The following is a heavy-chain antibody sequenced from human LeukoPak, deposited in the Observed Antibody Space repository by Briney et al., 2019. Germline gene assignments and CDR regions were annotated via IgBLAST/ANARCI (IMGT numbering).Heavy chain of an antibody. Sequence: GASVKVSCKASGYTFSTYYMHWVRQAPGQGLEWMGVINPSGGYTSYAQKFQDRVTMTRDTSTSTVYMELSSLRSEDTAVYYCARGRGSGTYSARDFDYWGQGTLVTVSS. V-gene: IGHV1-46*01. CDR2: INPSGGYT. J-gene: IGHJ4*02. CDR1: GYTFSTYY. CDR3: ARGRGSGTYSARDFDY. D-gene: IGHD3-10*01.